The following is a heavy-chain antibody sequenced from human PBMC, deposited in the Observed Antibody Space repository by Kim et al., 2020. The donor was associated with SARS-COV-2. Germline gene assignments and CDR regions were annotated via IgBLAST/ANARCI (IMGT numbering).Heavy chain of an antibody. CDR1: GFTLSNFW. CDR2: IDTDGRST. CDR3: ARRGGGDYGVPSMDV. J-gene: IGHJ6*02. D-gene: IGHD4-17*01. V-gene: IGHV3-74*01. Sequence: GGSLRLSCVASGFTLSNFWMHWVRQAPGKGLVWVSRIDTDGRSTTYADSVKGRFTISRDNAKNTLFLQMNSVRDDDTAVYYCARRGGGDYGVPSMDVWGQGTTVTVSS.